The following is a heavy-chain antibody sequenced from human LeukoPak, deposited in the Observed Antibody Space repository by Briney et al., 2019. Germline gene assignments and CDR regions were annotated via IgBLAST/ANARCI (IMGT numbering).Heavy chain of an antibody. CDR1: GGSISSYY. V-gene: IGHV4-59*12. D-gene: IGHD4-23*01. Sequence: SETLSLTCTVSGGSISSYYWSWIRQPPGKGLEWIGYIYYSGSTNYNPSLKSRVTISVDTSKNQFSLKLSSVTAADTAVYYCARGRRKANYVVTNWFNPWGQGTLVTVSS. CDR3: ARGRRKANYVVTNWFNP. J-gene: IGHJ5*02. CDR2: IYYSGST.